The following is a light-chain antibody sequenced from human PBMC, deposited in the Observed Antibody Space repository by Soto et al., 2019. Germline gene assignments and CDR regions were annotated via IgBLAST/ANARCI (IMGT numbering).Light chain of an antibody. CDR2: DAS. J-gene: IGKJ4*01. CDR3: QQYYSYPLA. Sequence: DIQMTQSPSTLSASVGDRVTITCRASQSISNWLAWYQQKPGKAPQVLIYDASSLKTGVPSRFSGSGSGTEFTLTISDLQSDDSATYYCQQYYSYPLAFGGGTKVDI. V-gene: IGKV1-5*01. CDR1: QSISNW.